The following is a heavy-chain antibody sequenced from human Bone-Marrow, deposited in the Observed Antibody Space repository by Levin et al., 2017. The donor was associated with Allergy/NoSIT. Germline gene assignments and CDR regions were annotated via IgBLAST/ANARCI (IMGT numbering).Heavy chain of an antibody. D-gene: IGHD3-16*01. V-gene: IGHV3-15*01. J-gene: IGHJ4*02. CDR2: IKSKVDGETI. Sequence: SCAGSGFRFSNVWTTWVRQSPGEGLEWVGRIKSKVDGETIDYAAPVKGRFTISKDDSENTVYLQMNSLNTEDTAVYFCTIDVGGGSGAIDCWGQGTLVTVSS. CDR1: GFRFSNVW. CDR3: TIDVGGGSGAIDC.